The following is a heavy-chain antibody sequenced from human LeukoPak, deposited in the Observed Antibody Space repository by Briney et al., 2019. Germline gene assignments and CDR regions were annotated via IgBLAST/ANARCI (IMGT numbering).Heavy chain of an antibody. V-gene: IGHV5-51*01. Sequence: PGGSLRLSCAASGFTFSSYLIGWVPQMPGKGLEWMGIIYPGDSDTRYSPSFQGQITISADKSISTAYLQWSSLEASDTAMYYCARGSRSSSWSDLDYWGQGTLVTVSS. J-gene: IGHJ4*02. CDR1: GFTFSSYL. D-gene: IGHD6-13*01. CDR2: IYPGDSDT. CDR3: ARGSRSSSWSDLDY.